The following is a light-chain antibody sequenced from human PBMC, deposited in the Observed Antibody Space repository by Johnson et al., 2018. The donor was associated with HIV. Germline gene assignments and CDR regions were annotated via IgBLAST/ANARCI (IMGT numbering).Light chain of an antibody. CDR3: GAWDSSLSAHFV. V-gene: IGLV1-51*02. CDR2: END. J-gene: IGLJ1*01. Sequence: QSVLTQPPSVSAAPGQKVTISCSGSSSNIGDNYVSWYQQVPGTAPKLLIYENDKRPSGIPDRFSASKSGTSATLVITGLQTGDEADYYCGAWDSSLSAHFVFGTGTKVTVL. CDR1: SSNIGDNY.